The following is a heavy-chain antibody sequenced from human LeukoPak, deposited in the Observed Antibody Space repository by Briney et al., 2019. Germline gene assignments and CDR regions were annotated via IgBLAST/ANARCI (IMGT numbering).Heavy chain of an antibody. Sequence: PSQTLSLTCTVSGGSISSGDYYWSWIRQPPGKGLEWIGYIYYSGSTYYNPSLKSRVTISVDTSKNQFSLKLSSVTAADTAVNYCARGDLYGDYVGAEYFQHWGQGTLVTVSS. CDR1: GGSISSGDYY. CDR3: ARGDLYGDYVGAEYFQH. V-gene: IGHV4-30-4*01. D-gene: IGHD4-17*01. CDR2: IYYSGST. J-gene: IGHJ1*01.